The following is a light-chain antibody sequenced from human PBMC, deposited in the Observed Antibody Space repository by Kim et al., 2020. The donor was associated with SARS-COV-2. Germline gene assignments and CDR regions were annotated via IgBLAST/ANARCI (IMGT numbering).Light chain of an antibody. Sequence: PGQTARITCSGDALPKQYAYWFQQKPGQAPVVVIYEDTERPSGIPERFSGSTSGTTVTLTISGVQAEDEADYYCQSADSSDTYWVFGGGTQLTVL. J-gene: IGLJ3*02. V-gene: IGLV3-25*03. CDR3: QSADSSDTYWV. CDR1: ALPKQY. CDR2: EDT.